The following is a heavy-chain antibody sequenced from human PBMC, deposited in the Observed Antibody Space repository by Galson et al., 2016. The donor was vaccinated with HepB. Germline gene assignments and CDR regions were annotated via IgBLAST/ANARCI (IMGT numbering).Heavy chain of an antibody. CDR3: ARGGSTSSWFWVD. J-gene: IGHJ4*02. D-gene: IGHD6-13*01. CDR1: RFTFSSYA. CDR2: VEPDGSET. Sequence: SLRLSCAASRFTFSSYAMYWVRQAPGKGPEWVASVEPDGSETYYVDSMKGRFTISRDNAKNSLYLQMNSLRAEDTAVYYCARGGSTSSWFWVDWGQGTLVTVSS. V-gene: IGHV3-7*01.